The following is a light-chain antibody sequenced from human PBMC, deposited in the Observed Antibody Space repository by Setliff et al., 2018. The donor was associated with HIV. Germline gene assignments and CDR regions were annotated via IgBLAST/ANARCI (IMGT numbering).Light chain of an antibody. CDR1: SNDIGRFNY. V-gene: IGLV2-14*03. CDR3: CSYSRGSTYV. J-gene: IGLJ1*01. CDR2: DVN. Sequence: QSALAQPASVTGAPGQSITISCTGTSNDIGRFNYVSWYKQFPGKGPTLVIFDVNQRHSGVSNRFSGSKSGNIASLIISGLQAEDEADYFCCSYSRGSTYVFGTGTKVTVL.